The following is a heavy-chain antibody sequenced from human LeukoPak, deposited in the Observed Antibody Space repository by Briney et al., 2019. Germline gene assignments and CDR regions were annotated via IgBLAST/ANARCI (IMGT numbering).Heavy chain of an antibody. V-gene: IGHV3-7*01. J-gene: IGHJ4*02. CDR3: ARDLQDGVPTAY. CDR2: IKKDGSEK. Sequence: GGSLRLSCAASGFTFSDYWMTWVRQAPGKGLEWVGNIKKDGSEKYYVESLKGRFTISRDNVKNSLYLQMNSLRVEDTAVYYCARDLQDGVPTAYWGRGTLVIVST. CDR1: GFTFSDYW. D-gene: IGHD4-17*01.